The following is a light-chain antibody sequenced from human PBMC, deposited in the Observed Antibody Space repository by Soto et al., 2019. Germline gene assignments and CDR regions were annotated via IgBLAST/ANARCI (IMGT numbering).Light chain of an antibody. Sequence: EIVMTQSPGTLSVSPGERATLSCRASQSIGNYLAWFQQKPGQTPRLLIYGASTRATGVPVRFSGTGSGTEFTLTISSVQSEDFAVYYCQKYNNWPPEYTFGQGTKLEIK. V-gene: IGKV3-15*01. CDR1: QSIGNY. CDR3: QKYNNWPPEYT. CDR2: GAS. J-gene: IGKJ2*01.